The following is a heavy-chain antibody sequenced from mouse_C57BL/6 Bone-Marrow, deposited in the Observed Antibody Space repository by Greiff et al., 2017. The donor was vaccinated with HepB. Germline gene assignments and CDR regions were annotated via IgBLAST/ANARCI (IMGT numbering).Heavy chain of an antibody. CDR3: ARGDYDNWYFDV. D-gene: IGHD2-4*01. J-gene: IGHJ1*03. V-gene: IGHV15-2*01. CDR1: DSEVFPIAY. Sequence: VQLKESGSELRSPGSSVKLSCKDFDSEVFPIAYMSWVRQKPGHGFEWIGGILPSIGRTIYGEKFEDKATLDADTLSNTAYLELNSLTSEDSAIYYCARGDYDNWYFDVWGTGTTVTVSS. CDR2: ILPSIGRT.